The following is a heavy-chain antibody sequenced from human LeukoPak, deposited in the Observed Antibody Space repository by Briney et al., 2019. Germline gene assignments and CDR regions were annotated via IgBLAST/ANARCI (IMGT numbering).Heavy chain of an antibody. Sequence: GSLRLXXXXSGXTFSSXAMSWVRQAPGKGLEWVSAISGSGGTTHYADSVKGRFTISRDNSKNTLYQQMNSLRAEDTAVYYCAKDAGYSSGWQPWGQGTLVTVSS. CDR2: ISGSGGTT. CDR1: GXTFSSXA. D-gene: IGHD6-19*01. CDR3: AKDAGYSSGWQP. J-gene: IGHJ5*02. V-gene: IGHV3-23*01.